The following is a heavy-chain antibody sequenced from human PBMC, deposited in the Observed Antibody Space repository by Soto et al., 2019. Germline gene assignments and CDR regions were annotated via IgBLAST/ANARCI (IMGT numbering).Heavy chain of an antibody. CDR1: GGTFSSYA. Sequence: GASVKVSCKASGGTFSSYAISWVRQAPGQGLEWMGRIIPIFGTANYAQKFQGRVTITRDTSASTAYMELSSLRSEDTAVYYCARGLNGYLHYFDYWGQGTPVTVSS. J-gene: IGHJ4*02. CDR2: IIPIFGTA. D-gene: IGHD5-18*01. CDR3: ARGLNGYLHYFDY. V-gene: IGHV1-69*05.